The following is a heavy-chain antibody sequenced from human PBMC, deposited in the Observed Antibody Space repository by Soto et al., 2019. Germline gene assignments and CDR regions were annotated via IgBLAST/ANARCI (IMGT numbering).Heavy chain of an antibody. D-gene: IGHD1-26*01. Sequence: QVHLVQSGAEVKKPGASVKVSCKGSGYDFTTYGITWVRQAPGQVLGWMAWISAHNGNTDYAQKLQGRVTVTRDTSTSTAYMETRSLRSDDTAMYYCARGRYGDYWGQGALVTVSS. CDR3: ARGRYGDY. CDR2: ISAHNGNT. CDR1: GYDFTTYG. J-gene: IGHJ4*02. V-gene: IGHV1-18*01.